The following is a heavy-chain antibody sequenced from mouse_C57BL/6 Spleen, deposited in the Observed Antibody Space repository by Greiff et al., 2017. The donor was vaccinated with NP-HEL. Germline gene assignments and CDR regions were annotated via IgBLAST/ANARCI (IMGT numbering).Heavy chain of an antibody. Sequence: VQLQQSGPELVKPGASVKISCKASGYAFSSSWMNWVKQRPGKGLEWIGRIYPGDGDTNYNGKFKGKATLTADKTSSTAYVQLSSLTSEDSAVYFCARSDAMDYWGQGTSVTVSS. CDR2: IYPGDGDT. CDR1: GYAFSSSW. CDR3: ARSDAMDY. V-gene: IGHV1-82*01. J-gene: IGHJ4*01.